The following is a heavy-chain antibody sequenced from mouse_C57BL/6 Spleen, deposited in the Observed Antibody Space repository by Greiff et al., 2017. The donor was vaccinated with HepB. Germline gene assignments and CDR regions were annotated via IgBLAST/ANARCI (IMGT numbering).Heavy chain of an antibody. CDR2: IYPGDGDT. Sequence: LVESGAELVKPGASVKISCKASGYAFSSYWMNWVKQRPGKGLEWIGQIYPGDGDTNYNGKFKGKATLTADKSSSTAYMQLSSLTSEDSAVYFCARDWDRYFDVWGTGTTVTVSS. V-gene: IGHV1-80*01. CDR1: GYAFSSYW. CDR3: ARDWDRYFDV. D-gene: IGHD4-1*01. J-gene: IGHJ1*03.